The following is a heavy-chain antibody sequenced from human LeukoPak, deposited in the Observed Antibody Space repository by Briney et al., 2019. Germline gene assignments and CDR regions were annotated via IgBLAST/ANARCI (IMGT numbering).Heavy chain of an antibody. Sequence: PGGSLRLSCAASGFTFSSYSMNWVRQAPGKGLEWIGYIYHSGSTYYNPSLKSRVTISVDRSKNQFSLKLSSVTAADTAVYYCARGYNDPWGQGTLVTVSS. CDR2: IYHSGST. CDR3: ARGYNDP. D-gene: IGHD3-10*01. CDR1: GFTFSSYS. V-gene: IGHV4-4*02. J-gene: IGHJ5*02.